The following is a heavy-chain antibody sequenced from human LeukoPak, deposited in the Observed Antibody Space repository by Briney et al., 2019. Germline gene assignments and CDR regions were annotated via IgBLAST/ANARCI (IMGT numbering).Heavy chain of an antibody. V-gene: IGHV3-7*01. CDR3: ARELLDFPRGDAFDI. CDR2: IKQDGSEK. CDR1: GFTFSSYW. D-gene: IGHD3-3*01. J-gene: IGHJ3*02. Sequence: GGSLRLSCAASGFTFSSYWMSWVRQTPGKGLEWVANIKQDGSEKYYVDSVKGRFTISRDNAKNSLYLQMNSLRAEDTAVYYCARELLDFPRGDAFDIWGQGTMVTVSS.